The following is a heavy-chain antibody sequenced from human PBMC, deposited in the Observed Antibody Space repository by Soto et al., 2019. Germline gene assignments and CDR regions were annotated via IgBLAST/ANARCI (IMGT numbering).Heavy chain of an antibody. CDR1: GGSSSSSSFD. CDR3: SGADRLSPYGMDV. Sequence: GSLCLPCTVSGGSSSSSSFDGGGIREPPGKGLEWIGRIYYSGSTYYNPSLKSRVTISVDTSTNQFSLKLSSVTAADTAVYYCSGADRLSPYGMDVWGQGTTVTVSS. CDR2: IYYSGST. V-gene: IGHV4-39*01. D-gene: IGHD6-6*01. J-gene: IGHJ6*02.